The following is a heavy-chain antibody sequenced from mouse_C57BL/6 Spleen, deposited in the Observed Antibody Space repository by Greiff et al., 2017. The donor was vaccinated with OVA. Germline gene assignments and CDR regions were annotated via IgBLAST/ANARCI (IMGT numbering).Heavy chain of an antibody. J-gene: IGHJ3*01. D-gene: IGHD2-3*01. V-gene: IGHV1-7*01. CDR1: GYTFTSYW. CDR3: ARYYDGYYGGYAY. Sequence: QVHVKQSGAELAKPGASVKLSCKASGYTFTSYWMHWVKQRPGQGLEWIGYINPSSGYTKYNQKFKDKATLTADKSSSTAYMQLSSLTYEDSAVYYCARYYDGYYGGYAYWGQGTLVTVSA. CDR2: INPSSGYT.